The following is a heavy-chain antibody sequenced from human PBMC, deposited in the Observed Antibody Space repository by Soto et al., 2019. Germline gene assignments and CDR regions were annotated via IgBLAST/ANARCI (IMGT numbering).Heavy chain of an antibody. CDR3: ARRIVSTETFDY. J-gene: IGHJ4*02. Sequence: PSETLSLTCTVSGRSLTSYYWSWIRQPPEKRLEWIGFVYYTGIARYNPSLKSRDTISVDTSKNQFSLKLTSVTAADTAIYYCARRIVSTETFDYWGQGTRVTVSS. D-gene: IGHD5-12*01. CDR2: VYYTGIA. V-gene: IGHV4-59*08. CDR1: GRSLTSYY.